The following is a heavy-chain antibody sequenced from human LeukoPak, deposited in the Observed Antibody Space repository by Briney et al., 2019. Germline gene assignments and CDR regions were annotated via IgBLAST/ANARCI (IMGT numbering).Heavy chain of an antibody. CDR1: GFTFSSYS. D-gene: IGHD2-21*02. V-gene: IGHV3-23*01. CDR3: AKDVGLVTARFYSFEY. Sequence: GGSLRLSCAASGFTFSSYSMNWVRQAPGKGLEWVSSISGSGRTTYYADSVKGRFTISRDNSKNTLLLQMNSLRAEDTALYYCAKDVGLVTARFYSFEYWRQGTLVTVSS. J-gene: IGHJ4*02. CDR2: ISGSGRTT.